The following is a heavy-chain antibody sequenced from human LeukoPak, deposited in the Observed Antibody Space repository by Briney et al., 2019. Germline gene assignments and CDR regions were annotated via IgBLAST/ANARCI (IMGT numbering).Heavy chain of an antibody. J-gene: IGHJ4*02. V-gene: IGHV3-23*01. CDR1: GFTFSNYG. CDR3: AKLPTSGWSERRFDY. Sequence: GGSLRLSCAASGFTFSNYGMSWVRQAPGKGLEWVSVISGSGGSTYYADSVKGRFTISRDNSKNTLYLQMNRLRAEDTAVYYCAKLPTSGWSERRFDYWGQGTLVTVSS. CDR2: ISGSGGST. D-gene: IGHD6-19*01.